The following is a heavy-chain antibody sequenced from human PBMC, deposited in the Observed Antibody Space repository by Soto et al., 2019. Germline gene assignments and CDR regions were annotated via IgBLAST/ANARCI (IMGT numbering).Heavy chain of an antibody. D-gene: IGHD3-22*01. CDR3: ARLSYYYDSSGYYYSSYRGYFDY. J-gene: IGHJ4*02. CDR2: IIPIFGTA. Sequence: QVQLVQSGAEVKKPGSSVKVSCKASGGTFSSYAISWVRQAPGQGLEWMGGIIPIFGTANYAQKFQGRVTITADESTSTADMELSRLRSEDTAVYYCARLSYYYDSSGYYYSSYRGYFDYWGQGTLVTVSS. CDR1: GGTFSSYA. V-gene: IGHV1-69*01.